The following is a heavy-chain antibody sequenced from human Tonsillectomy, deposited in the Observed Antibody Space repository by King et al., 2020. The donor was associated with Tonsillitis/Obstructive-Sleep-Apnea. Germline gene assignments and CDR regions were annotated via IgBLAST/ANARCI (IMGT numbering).Heavy chain of an antibody. Sequence: VQLVESGGGLVQPGGSLRLSCAASGFGFNNYAMSWVRQAPGKGLEWVSGISGSGSITYYADSVKGRFTISRDNSISKNTLYLQMNSLRAEDTAVYYCAKVSGHDSTEAFDIWGQGTMVSVSS. V-gene: IGHV3-23*04. J-gene: IGHJ3*02. CDR3: AKVSGHDSTEAFDI. CDR1: GFGFNNYA. CDR2: ISGSGSIT. D-gene: IGHD1-26*01.